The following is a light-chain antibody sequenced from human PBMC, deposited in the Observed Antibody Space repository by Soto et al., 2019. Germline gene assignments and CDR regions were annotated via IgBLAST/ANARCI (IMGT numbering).Light chain of an antibody. CDR3: NSYGGSNNWV. Sequence: QSALTQPPSASGSPGQSVAISCTGTSSDVGGYNYVSWYQQHPGKAPKLMIYEVTKRPSGVPDRFSGSKSGNTASLTASGLQAEDEADYYCNSYGGSNNWVFGGGTKVTVL. J-gene: IGLJ3*02. CDR1: SSDVGGYNY. V-gene: IGLV2-8*01. CDR2: EVT.